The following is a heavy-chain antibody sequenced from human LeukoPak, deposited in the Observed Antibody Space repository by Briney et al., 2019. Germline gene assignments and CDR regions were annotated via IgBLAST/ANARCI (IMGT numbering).Heavy chain of an antibody. CDR2: FDPEDGET. V-gene: IGHV1-24*01. Sequence: GASVKVSCKVSGYTLTELSMHWVRQAPGKGLEWMGGFDPEDGETIYAQKFQGRVTMTRDMSTSTVYMEVRSLRSEDTAVYYCARAPNGGLPGGFWGQGTLVTVSS. D-gene: IGHD7-27*01. CDR1: GYTLTELS. CDR3: ARAPNGGLPGGF. J-gene: IGHJ4*02.